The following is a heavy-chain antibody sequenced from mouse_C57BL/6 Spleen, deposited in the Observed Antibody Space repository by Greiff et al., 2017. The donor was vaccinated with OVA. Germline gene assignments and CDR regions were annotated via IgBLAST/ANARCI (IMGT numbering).Heavy chain of an antibody. CDR1: GYTFTSYG. CDR2: IYPRSGNT. CDR3: VSYDYDAGDY. D-gene: IGHD2-4*01. J-gene: IGHJ2*01. V-gene: IGHV1-81*01. Sequence: VHLVESGAELARPGASVKLSCKASGYTFTSYGISWVKQRTGQGLEWIGEIYPRSGNTYYNEKFKGKATLTADKSSSTAYMELRSLTSEDSAVYFCVSYDYDAGDYWGQGTTLTVSS.